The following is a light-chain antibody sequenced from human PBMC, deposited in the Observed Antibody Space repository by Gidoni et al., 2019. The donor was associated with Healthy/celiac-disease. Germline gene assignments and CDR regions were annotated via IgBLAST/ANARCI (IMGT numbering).Light chain of an antibody. CDR2: AAS. CDR3: QQANSFPIT. CDR1: QGISSW. V-gene: IGKV1D-12*01. Sequence: DIQMTQSPSSVSASVGDRVTITCRASQGISSWLAWYQHKPGKAPKRLIYAASSLQSGVPSRFSGSGSGTDFTRTISSLQPEDFATYYCQQANSFPITFGQGTRLEIK. J-gene: IGKJ5*01.